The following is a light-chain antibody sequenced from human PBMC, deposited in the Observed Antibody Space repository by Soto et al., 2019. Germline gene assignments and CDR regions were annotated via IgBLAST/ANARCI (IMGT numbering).Light chain of an antibody. CDR2: GAS. V-gene: IGKV3-20*01. Sequence: EIVLTQSPGTLSLSPGERATLSCRASQSVTSRNLAWYQQKPGQAPRRLIYGASSGATGIPDRFSGSGSGTDFTLTISRLEPEDFAVYYCQQYGTSPFTFGPGTKVDIK. J-gene: IGKJ3*01. CDR3: QQYGTSPFT. CDR1: QSVTSRN.